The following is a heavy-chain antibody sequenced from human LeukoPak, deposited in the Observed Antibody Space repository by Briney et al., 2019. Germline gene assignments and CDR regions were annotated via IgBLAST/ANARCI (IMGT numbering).Heavy chain of an antibody. Sequence: SQTLSLTCAISGDSVSSNTAAWNWIRQSPSRGLEWLGRTYYRSKWYNDYAGSVKSRITINPDTSKNQFPLQLNSVTPEDTAVYYCAKCLSDILTGSFWYYYYGMDVWGQGTTVTVSS. CDR2: TYYRSKWYN. D-gene: IGHD3-9*01. J-gene: IGHJ6*02. CDR1: GDSVSSNTAA. V-gene: IGHV6-1*01. CDR3: AKCLSDILTGSFWYYYYGMDV.